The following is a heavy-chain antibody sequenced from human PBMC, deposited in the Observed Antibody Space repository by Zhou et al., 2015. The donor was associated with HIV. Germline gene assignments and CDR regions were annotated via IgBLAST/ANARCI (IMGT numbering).Heavy chain of an antibody. CDR2: TNPSGETT. CDR1: GYSFTSYY. Sequence: QVQLVQSGAEVKKPGASVNISCKASGYSFTSYYMHWVRQAPGQGLEWMGVTNPSGETTIQAQKFQGRVTMTRDTSTSTVYMELSSLGSEDTGVYYCARAVCGGDCNSSQYFDYWGQGTLVTVSS. CDR3: ARAVCGGDCNSSQYFDY. J-gene: IGHJ4*02. D-gene: IGHD2-21*02. V-gene: IGHV1-46*01.